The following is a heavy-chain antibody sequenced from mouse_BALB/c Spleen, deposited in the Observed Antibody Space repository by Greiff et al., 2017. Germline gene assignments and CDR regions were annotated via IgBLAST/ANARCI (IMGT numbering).Heavy chain of an antibody. CDR2: IDPENGNT. CDR3: AKCSSCMYAMDY. V-gene: IGHV14-1*02. D-gene: IGHD1-1*01. J-gene: IGHJ4*01. CDR1: GFNIKDYY. Sequence: VHVKQSGAELVRPGALVKLSCKASGFNIKDYYMHWVKQRPEQGLEWIGWIDPENGNTIYYPKFKGKASITADTSSSTAYPQLSSLTSEDTAVYYCAKCSSCMYAMDYWGQGTSVTVSS.